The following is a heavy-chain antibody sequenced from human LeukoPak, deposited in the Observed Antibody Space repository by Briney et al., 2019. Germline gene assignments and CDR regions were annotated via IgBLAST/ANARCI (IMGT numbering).Heavy chain of an antibody. CDR2: IIPILGRA. J-gene: IGHJ5*02. D-gene: IGHD4-17*01. CDR1: GDTFSSYA. Sequence: APLKVSCKASGDTFSSYAISWVRQTPGQGLEWMGRIIPILGRANDAQKFKGRVTITADKATRTAYMELSSLRSEDTAVYYCARWRSRYGDYVAWGEGTLVTASA. CDR3: ARWRSRYGDYVA. V-gene: IGHV1-69*04.